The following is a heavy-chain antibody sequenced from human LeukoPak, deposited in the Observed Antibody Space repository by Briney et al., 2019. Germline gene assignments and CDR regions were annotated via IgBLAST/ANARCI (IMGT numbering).Heavy chain of an antibody. J-gene: IGHJ5*02. V-gene: IGHV3-48*04. Sequence: GGSLRLSCAASGFTFSSYSMNWVRQAPGKGLEWVSYIISSSSTIYYADSVKGRFTISRDNAKNSLYLQMNSLRAEDTAVYYCARAKCTAMIKGHWFDPWGQGTLVTVSS. CDR1: GFTFSSYS. D-gene: IGHD5-18*01. CDR2: IISSSSTI. CDR3: ARAKCTAMIKGHWFDP.